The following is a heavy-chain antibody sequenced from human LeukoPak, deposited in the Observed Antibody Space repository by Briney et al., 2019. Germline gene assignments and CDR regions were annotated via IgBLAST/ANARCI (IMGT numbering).Heavy chain of an antibody. CDR2: IIPIFGTA. Sequence: ASVKVSCKASGGTFSSYAISWVRQAPGQGLEWMGGIIPIFGTANYAQKFQGRVTITADESTSTAYMELSSLRSEDTAVYYCARDTNPYGDYGKGSYYFDYWGQGTLVTVSS. J-gene: IGHJ4*02. CDR3: ARDTNPYGDYGKGSYYFDY. CDR1: GGTFSSYA. D-gene: IGHD4-17*01. V-gene: IGHV1-69*13.